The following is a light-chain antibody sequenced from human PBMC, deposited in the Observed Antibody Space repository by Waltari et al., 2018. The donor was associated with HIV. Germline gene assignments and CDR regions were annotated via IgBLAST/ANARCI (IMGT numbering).Light chain of an antibody. J-gene: IGKJ4*01. CDR2: AAS. Sequence: DIHLTQSPSSLAASVGDTVIVTCRASQPIGKYLNWYQVKPGKAPKLLVYAASSMQCGVAPRFSGSGSGTHFTLTVSSLQDDDFAIYYCQQSYNTPVTFGGGTTLEIK. CDR3: QQSYNTPVT. CDR1: QPIGKY. V-gene: IGKV1-39*01.